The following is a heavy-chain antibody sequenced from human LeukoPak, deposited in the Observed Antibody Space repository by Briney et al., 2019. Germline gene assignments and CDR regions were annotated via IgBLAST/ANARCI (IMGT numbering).Heavy chain of an antibody. D-gene: IGHD2-2*01. CDR1: GGSISSGSYY. V-gene: IGHV4-61*02. Sequence: SQTLSLTCTVSGGSISSGSYYWSWIRQPAGKGLEWIGRIYTSGSTNYNPSLKSRVTISVDTSKNQFSLKLSSVTAADTAVYYCARGGVPAGGAFDIWGQGTMVTVSS. CDR3: ARGGVPAGGAFDI. J-gene: IGHJ3*02. CDR2: IYTSGST.